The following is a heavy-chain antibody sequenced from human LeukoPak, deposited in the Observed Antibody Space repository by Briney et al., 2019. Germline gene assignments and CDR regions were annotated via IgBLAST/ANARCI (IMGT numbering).Heavy chain of an antibody. D-gene: IGHD6-25*01. Sequence: GGSLRLSCAASGFTFSSYSMSWVRQAPGKGLEWVSYISSSSSTIYYADSVKGRFTISRDNAKNSLYLQMNSLRAEDTAVYYCARDPSTGGFDAFYIWGQGTMVTVSS. V-gene: IGHV3-48*01. CDR1: GFTFSSYS. CDR2: ISSSSSTI. J-gene: IGHJ3*02. CDR3: ARDPSTGGFDAFYI.